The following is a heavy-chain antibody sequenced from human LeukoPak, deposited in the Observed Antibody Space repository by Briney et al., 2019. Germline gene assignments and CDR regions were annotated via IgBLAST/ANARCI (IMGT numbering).Heavy chain of an antibody. V-gene: IGHV1-2*06. CDR3: VRVLYFGVVTYDY. CDR2: INPNSGGT. J-gene: IGHJ4*02. D-gene: IGHD3-3*01. CDR1: GYTFTGYY. Sequence: EASVKVSCKASGYTFTGYYMHWVRQAPGQGLEWMGRINPNSGGTNYAQKFQGRVTMTRDTSISTAYMELSRLRSDDTAVYYCVRVLYFGVVTYDYWRQGTLVTVSS.